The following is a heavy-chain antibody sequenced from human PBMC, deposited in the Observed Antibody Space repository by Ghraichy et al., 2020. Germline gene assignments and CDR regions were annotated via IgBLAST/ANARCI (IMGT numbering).Heavy chain of an antibody. CDR3: ARDHRYSFDY. CDR1: GFTFSSFS. J-gene: IGHJ4*02. CDR2: ISTSGDAI. V-gene: IGHV3-48*02. Sequence: GGSRRLSCAASGFTFSSFSMNWVRQAPGKGLEWISYISTSGDAIYYADSVKGRFTISRDNAKNSLYLQMSSLRDEDTAVYYCARDHRYSFDYWGQGTLVTVSS.